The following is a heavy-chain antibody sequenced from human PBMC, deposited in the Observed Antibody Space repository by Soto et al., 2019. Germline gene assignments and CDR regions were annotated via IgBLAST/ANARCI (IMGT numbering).Heavy chain of an antibody. CDR3: ARHGRGVGARPPAY. CDR1: GFSLSNARMG. J-gene: IGHJ4*02. CDR2: IFSNDEK. V-gene: IGHV2-26*01. D-gene: IGHD1-26*01. Sequence: QVTLKESGPVLVKPTETLTLTCTVSGFSLSNARMGVTWIRQPPGKALEWLAHIFSNDEKSYSTSLKSRLTISKDTSKSHVVLTLTHMDPVDTATYYCARHGRGVGARPPAYWGQGTLFTVSS.